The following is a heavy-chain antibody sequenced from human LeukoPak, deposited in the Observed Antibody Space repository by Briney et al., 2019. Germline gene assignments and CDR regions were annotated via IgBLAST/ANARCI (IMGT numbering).Heavy chain of an antibody. CDR3: AKDAMIVVVITWDYYYMDV. J-gene: IGHJ6*03. CDR2: ISGSGGST. CDR1: GFTFSSYA. V-gene: IGHV3-23*01. D-gene: IGHD3-22*01. Sequence: GGSLRLSCAASGFTFSSYAMSWVRQAPGKGLEWVSVISGSGGSTYYADSVKGRFTISRDNSKNTLHLQMNSLRAEDTAVYYCAKDAMIVVVITWDYYYMDVWGKGTTVTIS.